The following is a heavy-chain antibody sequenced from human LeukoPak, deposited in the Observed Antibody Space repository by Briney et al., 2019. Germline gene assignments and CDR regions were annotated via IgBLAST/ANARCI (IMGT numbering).Heavy chain of an antibody. Sequence: SETLSLTCTVSGGSISSGGYYWSWIRQHPGKGLEWIGYIYYSGSTYYNPSLKSRVTISVDTSKNQFSLKLSSVTAADTAVYYCARTDSSSWYVAGYFDYWGQGTLVTVSS. CDR3: ARTDSSSWYVAGYFDY. CDR1: GGSISSGGYY. J-gene: IGHJ4*02. D-gene: IGHD6-13*01. CDR2: IYYSGST. V-gene: IGHV4-31*03.